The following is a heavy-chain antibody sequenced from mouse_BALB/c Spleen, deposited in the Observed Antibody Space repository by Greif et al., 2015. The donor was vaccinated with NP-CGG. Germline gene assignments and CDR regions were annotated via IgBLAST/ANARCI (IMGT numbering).Heavy chain of an antibody. Sequence: EVQLVESGGGLVQPGGSLRLSRATSGFTFTDYYMSWVRQPPGKALEWLGFIRNKANGYTTEYSASVKGRFTISRDNSQSNRYLQMNTLRAEDSATYYGARDNGYFDYWGQGTTLTVSS. J-gene: IGHJ2*01. CDR1: GFTFTDYY. D-gene: IGHD1-1*02. V-gene: IGHV7-3*02. CDR3: ARDNGYFDY. CDR2: IRNKANGYTT.